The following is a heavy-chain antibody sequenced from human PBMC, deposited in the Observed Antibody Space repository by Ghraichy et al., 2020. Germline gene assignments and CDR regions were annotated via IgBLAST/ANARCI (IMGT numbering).Heavy chain of an antibody. D-gene: IGHD3-10*01. CDR1: GFTFSSYG. Sequence: LSLTCAASGFTFSSYGMHWVRQAPGKGLEWVAVISYDGSNKYYADSVKGRFTISRDNSKNTLYLQMNSLRAEDTAVYYCAKPAAWFGELWNAFDIWGQGTMVTVSS. J-gene: IGHJ3*02. CDR3: AKPAAWFGELWNAFDI. CDR2: ISYDGSNK. V-gene: IGHV3-30*18.